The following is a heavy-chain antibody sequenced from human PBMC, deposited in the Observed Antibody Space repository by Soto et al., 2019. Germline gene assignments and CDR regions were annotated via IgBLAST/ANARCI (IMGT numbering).Heavy chain of an antibody. D-gene: IGHD5-12*01. Sequence: SETLSLTCTVSGGSVSSGSYYWSWIRQPPGKGLEWIGYIYYSGSTNYNPSLKSRVTISVDTSKNQFSLKLSSVTAADTAVYYCARGWVGGYEGSWFDPWGQGTLVTVSS. CDR3: ARGWVGGYEGSWFDP. V-gene: IGHV4-61*01. J-gene: IGHJ5*02. CDR2: IYYSGST. CDR1: GGSVSSGSYY.